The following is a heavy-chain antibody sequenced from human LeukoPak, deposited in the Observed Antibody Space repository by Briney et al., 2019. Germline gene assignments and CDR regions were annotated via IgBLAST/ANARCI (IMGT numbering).Heavy chain of an antibody. Sequence: GASVKVSCKASGGTFSSYAISWVRQAPGQGPEWMGRIIPILGIANYAQKFQGRVTITADKSTSTAYMELSSLRSEDTAVYYCARTATMVRGVYDAFDIWGQGTMVTVSS. CDR1: GGTFSSYA. CDR3: ARTATMVRGVYDAFDI. CDR2: IIPILGIA. V-gene: IGHV1-69*04. J-gene: IGHJ3*02. D-gene: IGHD3-10*01.